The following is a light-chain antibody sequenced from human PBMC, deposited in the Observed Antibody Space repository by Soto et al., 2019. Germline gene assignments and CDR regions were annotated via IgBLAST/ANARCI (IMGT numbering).Light chain of an antibody. J-gene: IGLJ1*01. V-gene: IGLV2-8*01. CDR3: SSFAVSNSFV. CDR1: SNDVGCYNY. Sequence: QSALTQPPSASGSPGQSVTISCTGTSNDVGCYNYVSWYQQHPGKAPKLMIYEVNKRPSGVPDRFSGSKSGNTASLTVSGLQAEVEADYYCSSFAVSNSFVFGPGTKLNVL. CDR2: EVN.